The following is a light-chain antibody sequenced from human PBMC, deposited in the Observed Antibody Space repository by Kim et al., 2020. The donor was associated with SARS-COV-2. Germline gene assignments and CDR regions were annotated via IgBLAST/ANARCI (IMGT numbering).Light chain of an antibody. CDR3: SSQTNTGTWV. Sequence: GQSVTSSCSGTSSDIGSYNRVSWYQQTPGTAPKLIIHEVSNRPSGVPDRFSGSKSGNTASLTISGLQAEDEADYHGSSQTNTGTWVFGGGTQLTVL. CDR1: SSDIGSYNR. CDR2: EVS. J-gene: IGLJ3*02. V-gene: IGLV2-18*02.